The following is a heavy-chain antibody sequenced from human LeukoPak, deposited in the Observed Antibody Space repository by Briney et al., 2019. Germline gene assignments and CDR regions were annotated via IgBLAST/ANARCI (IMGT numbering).Heavy chain of an antibody. V-gene: IGHV4-59*01. CDR3: ARDLGYCSGGSCYSGYFQH. CDR1: GGSISSYY. D-gene: IGHD2-15*01. J-gene: IGHJ1*01. CDR2: IYYSGST. Sequence: SETLPLTCTVSGGSISSYYWSWIRQPPGKGLELIGYIYYSGSTNYNPSLKSRVTISVDTSKNQFSLKLSSVTAADTAVYYCARDLGYCSGGSCYSGYFQHWGQGTLVTVSS.